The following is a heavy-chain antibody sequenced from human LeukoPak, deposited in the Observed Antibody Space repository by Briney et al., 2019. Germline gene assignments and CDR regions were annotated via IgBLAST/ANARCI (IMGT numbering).Heavy chain of an antibody. J-gene: IGHJ4*02. CDR1: GFTFTTYA. V-gene: IGHV3-21*01. Sequence: GGSLTLFCAPSGFTFTTYATSWARQAPGEGREWVSYISSSSRYIYYADSVKGRFTFSRDNAKTSLYLKMNSLGAEDTTVYYCARDSEYYYDSSGYIVWGQGTLVTVSS. CDR2: ISSSSRYI. CDR3: ARDSEYYYDSSGYIV. D-gene: IGHD3-22*01.